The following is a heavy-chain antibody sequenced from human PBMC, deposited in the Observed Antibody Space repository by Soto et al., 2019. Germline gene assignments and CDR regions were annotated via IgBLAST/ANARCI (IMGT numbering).Heavy chain of an antibody. J-gene: IGHJ4*02. CDR2: IYYSGST. D-gene: IGHD3-22*01. CDR1: GGSISSGGYY. CDR3: ARAMTDPYYYDSSGYYSAPGLIDY. V-gene: IGHV4-31*03. Sequence: SETLSLTCTVSGGSISSGGYYWSWIRQHPGKGLEWIGYIYYSGSTYYNPSLKSRVTISVDTSKNQFSLKLSSVTAADTAVYYCARAMTDPYYYDSSGYYSAPGLIDYWGQGTLVTVSS.